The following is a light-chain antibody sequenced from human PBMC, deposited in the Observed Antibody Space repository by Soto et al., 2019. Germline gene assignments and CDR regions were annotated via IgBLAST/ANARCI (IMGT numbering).Light chain of an antibody. J-gene: IGLJ1*01. V-gene: IGLV2-14*01. CDR3: SSYTSSSPL. CDR2: AVT. CDR1: SSDVGGYNY. Sequence: QSALTQPASVSGSPGQSITISCTGTSSDVGGYNYVSWYQQHPGKAPKLMIYAVTDRPSGVSSRFSGSKSGNTASLTISGLQAEYEADYYCSSYTSSSPLFGTGTKLTVL.